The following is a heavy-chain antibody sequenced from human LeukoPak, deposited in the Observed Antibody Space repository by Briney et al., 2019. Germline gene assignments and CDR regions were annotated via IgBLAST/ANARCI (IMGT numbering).Heavy chain of an antibody. V-gene: IGHV1-2*02. CDR1: GYTFTAYD. CDR3: ARELKVPFDS. J-gene: IGHJ3*02. Sequence: ASVTVSCTASGYTFTAYDMHWVRHAPGQGIEWMGWIDPNSGGTNYAQKFQGRVTMTRDTSISTAYMELSRLRSDDTAVYYCARELKVPFDSWGQGTLVTVSS. CDR2: IDPNSGGT.